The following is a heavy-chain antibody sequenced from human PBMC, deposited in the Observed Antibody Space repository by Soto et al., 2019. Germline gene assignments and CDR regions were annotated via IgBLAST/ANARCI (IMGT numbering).Heavy chain of an antibody. V-gene: IGHV3-48*02. CDR2: ISSSSSTI. CDR3: ARVPSGVWNWFDP. D-gene: IGHD2-8*01. Sequence: EVQLVESGGGLVQPGGSLRLSCAASGFTFSSYSMNWVRQAPGKGLEWVSYISSSSSTIYYADSVKGRFTISRDNAKNSLYLQMNSLRDEDTAVYYCARVPSGVWNWFDPGAREPWSPSPQ. J-gene: IGHJ5*02. CDR1: GFTFSSYS.